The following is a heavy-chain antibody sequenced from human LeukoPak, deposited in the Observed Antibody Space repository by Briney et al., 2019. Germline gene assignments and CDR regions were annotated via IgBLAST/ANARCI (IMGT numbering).Heavy chain of an antibody. CDR2: IKQDGSEK. CDR3: ARDRGLLWFGDPPLDC. V-gene: IGHV3-7*01. Sequence: PGGSLRLSCAASGFTFSSYWMSWVRQAPGKGLEGVANIKQDGSEKYYVDSVKGRFTISRDNAKNSLYLQMNSLRAEDTAVYYCARDRGLLWFGDPPLDCWGQGTLVTVSS. J-gene: IGHJ4*02. CDR1: GFTFSSYW. D-gene: IGHD3-10*01.